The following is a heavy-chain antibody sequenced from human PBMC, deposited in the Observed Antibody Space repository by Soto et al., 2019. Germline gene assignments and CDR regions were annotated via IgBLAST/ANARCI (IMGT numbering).Heavy chain of an antibody. V-gene: IGHV1-69*13. D-gene: IGHD5-18*01. CDR3: ARGGPRYVDTWDYFDY. CDR1: GGSYSGDA. CDR2: IIPIFGTA. Sequence: SVRVSCTAAGGSYSGDAGSWVRPAPGKGLEWMGGIIPIFGTANYAQKFQGRVTITADESTSTAYMELSSLRSEDTAVYYCARGGPRYVDTWDYFDYWGQGTLVTVSS. J-gene: IGHJ4*02.